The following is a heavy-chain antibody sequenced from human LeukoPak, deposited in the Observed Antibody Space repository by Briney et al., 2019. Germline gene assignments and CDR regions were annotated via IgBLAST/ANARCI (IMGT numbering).Heavy chain of an antibody. CDR1: GFTFSSYS. D-gene: IGHD6-19*01. V-gene: IGHV3-48*01. CDR3: ARGQHSSGWYPTLGY. J-gene: IGHJ4*02. Sequence: GGSLRLSCAASGFTFSSYSMNWVRQAPGKGLEWVSYISSGSSAIYYADSVKGRFTISRDNAKNSLYLQVNSLRAEDTAVYYCARGQHSSGWYPTLGYWGQGTLVTVSS. CDR2: ISSGSSAI.